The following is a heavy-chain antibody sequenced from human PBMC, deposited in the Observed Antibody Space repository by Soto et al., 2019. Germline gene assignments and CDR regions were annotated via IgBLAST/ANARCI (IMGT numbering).Heavy chain of an antibody. CDR1: GFSLSSSGVG. Sequence: QITLKESGPTLVKPTPTLTLNCTFSGFSLSSSGVGVGWVRQPPGKALEWLAIIYWDDDKRYSPALKSGLAIPKETSQNQVVLTMTTMDPVDTATYYCAHARRPYYYYGMDVWGQGTTVTVSS. CDR3: AHARRPYYYYGMDV. CDR2: IYWDDDK. J-gene: IGHJ6*02. V-gene: IGHV2-5*02.